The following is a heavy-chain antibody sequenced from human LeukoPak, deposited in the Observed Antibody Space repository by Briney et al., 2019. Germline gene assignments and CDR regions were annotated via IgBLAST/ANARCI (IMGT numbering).Heavy chain of an antibody. CDR1: GFTFSSYA. CDR2: ISGSGGST. D-gene: IGHD3-9*01. J-gene: IGHJ4*02. CDR3: AKDYDILTGYPYYFDY. Sequence: GGSLRLSCAASGFTFSSYAMSWVRRAPGKGLEWVSAISGSGGSTYYADSVKGRFTISRDNSKNTLYLQMNSLRAEDTAVYYCAKDYDILTGYPYYFDYWGQGTLVTVSS. V-gene: IGHV3-23*01.